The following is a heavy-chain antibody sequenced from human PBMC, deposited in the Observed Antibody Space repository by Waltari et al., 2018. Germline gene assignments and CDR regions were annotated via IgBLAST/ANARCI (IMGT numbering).Heavy chain of an antibody. Sequence: QLQLQESGPGLVKPSETLSLTCSVSGVSITSNRHYWGWIRQPPGQGLEWIGTLSYTGATDGSPALQSRVTISRDTSKNRLSLTLGSVTAADTAVYYCATYIGASVGTAAFDVWGQGTMVTVSS. D-gene: IGHD5-12*01. CDR1: GVSITSNRHY. CDR3: ATYIGASVGTAAFDV. CDR2: LSYTGAT. V-gene: IGHV4-39*02. J-gene: IGHJ3*01.